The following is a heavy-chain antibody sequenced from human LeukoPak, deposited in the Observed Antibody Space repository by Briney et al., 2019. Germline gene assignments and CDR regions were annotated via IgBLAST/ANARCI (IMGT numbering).Heavy chain of an antibody. Sequence: PSETLSLTCAVYGVSFSGYYWSWIRQPPGKGLEWIGEINHSGSTNYNPSLKSRVTISVDKSKNQFSLKLSSVTAADTAVYYCTRDLVAYYYGSGSHHFDYWGQGTLVTVSS. CDR1: GVSFSGYY. D-gene: IGHD3-10*01. CDR2: INHSGST. V-gene: IGHV4-34*03. CDR3: TRDLVAYYYGSGSHHFDY. J-gene: IGHJ4*02.